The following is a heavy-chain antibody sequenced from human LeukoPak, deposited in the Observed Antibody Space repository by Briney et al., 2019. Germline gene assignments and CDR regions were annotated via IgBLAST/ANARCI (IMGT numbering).Heavy chain of an antibody. CDR2: IYYSGST. Sequence: ASETLSLTCTVSGGSISSYYWSWIRQPPGKGLEWIGYIYYSGSTNYNPSLKSRVTISVDTSKNQFSLKLSSVTAADTAVYYCARGASSSSPIGYYYYYMDVWGKGTTVTVSS. D-gene: IGHD6-6*01. V-gene: IGHV4-59*08. CDR3: ARGASSSSPIGYYYYYMDV. J-gene: IGHJ6*03. CDR1: GGSISSYY.